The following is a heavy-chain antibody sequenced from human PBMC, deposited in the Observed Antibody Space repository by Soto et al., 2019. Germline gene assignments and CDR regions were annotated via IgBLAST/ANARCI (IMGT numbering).Heavy chain of an antibody. CDR1: GFTFSSYS. Sequence: EVQLVESGGGLVKPGGSLRLSCAASGFTFSSYSMNWVRQAPGKGLEWVSSISSSSSYIYYADSVKGRFTISRDNAKNSLYLRMKSLRAEDTAVYYCAKGGCSGDRCYPFDYWGQGTWVTVSS. D-gene: IGHD2-15*01. CDR2: ISSSSSYI. J-gene: IGHJ4*02. V-gene: IGHV3-21*04. CDR3: AKGGCSGDRCYPFDY.